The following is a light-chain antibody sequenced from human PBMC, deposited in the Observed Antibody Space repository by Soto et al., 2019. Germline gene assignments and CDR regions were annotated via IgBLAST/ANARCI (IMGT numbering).Light chain of an antibody. CDR2: DVT. CDR3: CSYTVTTTRDGRV. J-gene: IGLJ3*02. Sequence: QSALTQPPSASGSPGQSVAISCTGTSSDVGGYNYVSWYQQHPGKAPELIIYDVTNRPSGVSNRFSGSKSGNTASLTISGLQAEDEADYYCCSYTVTTTRDGRVFGGGTKLTVL. CDR1: SSDVGGYNY. V-gene: IGLV2-14*01.